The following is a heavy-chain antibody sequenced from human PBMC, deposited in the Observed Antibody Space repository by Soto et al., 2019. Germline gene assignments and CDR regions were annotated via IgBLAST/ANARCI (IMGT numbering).Heavy chain of an antibody. CDR1: GGAICDSHW. J-gene: IGHJ3*02. CDR3: AGEPVASSVTAFDI. V-gene: IGHV4-4*02. D-gene: IGHD2-15*01. CDR2: ISHNENT. Sequence: SETLCLSCSVYGGAICDSHWWGWVRQPPGKALEWIAEISHNENTNYNPSLKSRVTISVAKSKNQFSLNLISVTAADTAMYYCAGEPVASSVTAFDIWGKGTLVT.